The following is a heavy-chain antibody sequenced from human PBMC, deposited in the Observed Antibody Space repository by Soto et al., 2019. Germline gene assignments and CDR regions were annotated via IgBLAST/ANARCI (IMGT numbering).Heavy chain of an antibody. CDR2: IYYSGST. Sequence: SETLSRTCTVSGGSISSGDYYWSWIRQPPGKGLEWIGYIYYSGSTYYNPSLKSRVTISVDTSKNQFSLKLSSVTAADTAVYYCAREVIGDPPTYYFDYWGQGTLVTVSS. CDR3: AREVIGDPPTYYFDY. V-gene: IGHV4-30-4*01. J-gene: IGHJ4*02. D-gene: IGHD4-17*01. CDR1: GGSISSGDYY.